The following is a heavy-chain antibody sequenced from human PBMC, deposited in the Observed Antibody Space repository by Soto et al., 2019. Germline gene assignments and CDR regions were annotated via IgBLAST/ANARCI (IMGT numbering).Heavy chain of an antibody. D-gene: IGHD3-10*01. J-gene: IGHJ6*03. CDR2: IYPGDSDT. Sequence: HGESLKISCKGSGYSFTSYWIGWVRQMPGKGLEWMGIIYPGDSDTRYSPSFQGQVTISADKSISTAYLQWSSLKASDTAMYYCARQEDYYGSGQYYYYLDVWGKGTTVTVSS. CDR1: GYSFTSYW. V-gene: IGHV5-51*01. CDR3: ARQEDYYGSGQYYYYLDV.